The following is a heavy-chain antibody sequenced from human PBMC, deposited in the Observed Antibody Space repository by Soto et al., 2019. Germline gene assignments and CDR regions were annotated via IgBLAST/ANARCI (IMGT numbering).Heavy chain of an antibody. Sequence: QVQLQQWGAGLLKPSETLSLTCAVYGGSFSGYYWSWIRQPPGKGLEWIGEINHSGSTNYNPSLKCRVTRSVDTSKNQFSLKLSSVTAADTAVYYCARVGNRSAVAGGEYFQHWGQGTLVTVSS. CDR2: INHSGST. J-gene: IGHJ1*01. CDR3: ARVGNRSAVAGGEYFQH. CDR1: GGSFSGYY. V-gene: IGHV4-34*01. D-gene: IGHD6-19*01.